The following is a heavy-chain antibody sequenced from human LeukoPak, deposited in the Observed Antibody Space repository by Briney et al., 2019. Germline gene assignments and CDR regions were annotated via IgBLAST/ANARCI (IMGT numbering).Heavy chain of an antibody. CDR1: GGTFSSYA. CDR3: ASSADYILTGYGPFDP. Sequence: GTSVKVSCKASGGTFSSYAISWVRQAPGQGLEWMGGIIPIFGTANYAQKFQGRVTITADKSTSTAYMELSSLRSEDTAVYYCASSADYILTGYGPFDPWGQGTLVTVSS. CDR2: IIPIFGTA. V-gene: IGHV1-69*06. D-gene: IGHD3-9*01. J-gene: IGHJ5*02.